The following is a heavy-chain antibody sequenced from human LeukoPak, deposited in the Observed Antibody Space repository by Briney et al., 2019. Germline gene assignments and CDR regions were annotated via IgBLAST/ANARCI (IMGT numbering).Heavy chain of an antibody. Sequence: GGSLRLSCTASGFTFGDYAMSWFRQAPGKGLEWVGFIRSKAYGGTTEYAASVKGRFTISRDDSKSIAYLQMNSLKTEDTAVYYCTRRYCSGGSCYYDYFDYWGQGTLVTVSS. CDR2: IRSKAYGGTT. CDR1: GFTFGDYA. CDR3: TRRYCSGGSCYYDYFDY. V-gene: IGHV3-49*03. J-gene: IGHJ4*02. D-gene: IGHD2-15*01.